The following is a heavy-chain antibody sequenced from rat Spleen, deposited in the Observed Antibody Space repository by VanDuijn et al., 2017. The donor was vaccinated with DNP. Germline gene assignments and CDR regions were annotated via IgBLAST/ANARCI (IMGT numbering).Heavy chain of an antibody. CDR1: GFTFSDYN. J-gene: IGHJ1*01. Sequence: EVHLVESGGGLVQPGRSLKLSCAASGFTFSDYNMAWVRQAPKMGLEWVATISYDGSGTYYRDSVKGRFTISRDNANSSLYLQVDSLRSEDTATYYCXXXYXXGFYXXHLDFWXPGTMVTXSS. CDR2: ISYDGSGT. D-gene: IGHD1-12*03. V-gene: IGHV5-7*01. CDR3: XXXYXXGFYXXHLDF.